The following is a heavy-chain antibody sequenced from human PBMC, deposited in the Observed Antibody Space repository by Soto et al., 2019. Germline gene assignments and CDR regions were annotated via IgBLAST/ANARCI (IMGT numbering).Heavy chain of an antibody. V-gene: IGHV1-46*03. J-gene: IGHJ4*02. Sequence: ASVKVSCKASGYTFTSYYMHWVRQAPGQGLEWMGIINPSGGSTSYAQKFHGRVTMTRDTSTSTVYMELSSLRSEDTAEYYCASSSCSGGSCLDYWGQGTLVTVSS. D-gene: IGHD2-15*01. CDR3: ASSSCSGGSCLDY. CDR2: INPSGGST. CDR1: GYTFTSYY.